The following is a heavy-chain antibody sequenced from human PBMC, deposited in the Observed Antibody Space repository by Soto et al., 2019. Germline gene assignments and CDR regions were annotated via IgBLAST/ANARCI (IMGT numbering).Heavy chain of an antibody. D-gene: IGHD4-17*01. V-gene: IGHV3-30*18. CDR3: AKAVYGDYWFDY. CDR1: GFTFSSYG. J-gene: IGHJ4*02. Sequence: QVQLVESGGGVVQPGRSLRLSCAASGFTFSSYGMHWVRQAPGKGLEWVAVISYDGSNKYYADSVKGRFTISRDNSKNPLYLQMNSLRAEDTAVYYCAKAVYGDYWFDYWGQGTLVTVSS. CDR2: ISYDGSNK.